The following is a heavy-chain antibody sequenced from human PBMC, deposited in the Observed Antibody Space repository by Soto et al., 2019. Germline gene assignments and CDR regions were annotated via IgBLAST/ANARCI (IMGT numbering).Heavy chain of an antibody. J-gene: IGHJ4*02. CDR1: GFTFSSHA. Sequence: EVQLLESGGGLVQPGGSLRLSCAASGFTFSSHAMTWVRQAPGKGLEWVSGISGSGGVTYYADSVKGRFTISRDNSKNTVYLQMNSLRDEDTAVYYCAKGVGFWSGPGSDYWGQGTLVTVSS. D-gene: IGHD3-3*01. CDR2: ISGSGGVT. V-gene: IGHV3-23*01. CDR3: AKGVGFWSGPGSDY.